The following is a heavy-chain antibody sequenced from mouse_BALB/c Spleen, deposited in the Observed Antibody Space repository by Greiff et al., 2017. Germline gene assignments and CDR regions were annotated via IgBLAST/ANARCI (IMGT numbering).Heavy chain of an antibody. CDR1: GFTFSSYY. D-gene: IGHD2-3*01. J-gene: IGHJ3*01. CDR2: INSNGGST. V-gene: IGHV5-6-2*01. CDR3: ARPSAYGYYEAWFAY. Sequence: EVKLVESGGGLVKLGGSLKLSCAASGFTFSSYYMSWVRQTPEKRLELVAAINSNGGSTYYPDTVKGRFTISRDNAKNTLYLQMSSLKSEDTALYYCARPSAYGYYEAWFAYWGQGTLVTVSA.